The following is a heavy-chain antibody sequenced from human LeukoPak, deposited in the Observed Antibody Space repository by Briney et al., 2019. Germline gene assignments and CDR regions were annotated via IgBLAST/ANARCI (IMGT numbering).Heavy chain of an antibody. J-gene: IGHJ4*02. CDR1: GGSISSSNW. CDR3: ARFSGAVAAAGEYFDY. V-gene: IGHV4-4*02. D-gene: IGHD6-13*01. CDR2: IYHSGST. Sequence: KPSETLSLTCAVSGGSISSSNWWSWVRQPPGKGLEWIGEIYHSGSTNYNPSLKSRVTISVDKSKNQFSLKLSSVTAADTAVYYCARFSGAVAAAGEYFDYWGQGTLVTVSS.